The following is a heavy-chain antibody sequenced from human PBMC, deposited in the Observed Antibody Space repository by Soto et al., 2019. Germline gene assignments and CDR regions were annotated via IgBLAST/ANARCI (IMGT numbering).Heavy chain of an antibody. Sequence: GKFGHYYWHRIRQYSGKGLEWIGKIKNSGSSNYNPALRSRVSISVDMSKNHASLRLTSVTAADTAVYYCAGGGSRDWQVALAFWRHGTMVTVSS. V-gene: IGHV4-34*01. D-gene: IGHD3-9*01. CDR3: AGGGSRDWQVALAF. CDR1: GKFGHYY. J-gene: IGHJ3*01. CDR2: IKNSGSS.